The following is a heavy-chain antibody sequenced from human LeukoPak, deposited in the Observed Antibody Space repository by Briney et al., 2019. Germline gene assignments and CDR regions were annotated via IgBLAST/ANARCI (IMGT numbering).Heavy chain of an antibody. CDR3: ARGRFDIAAADTGLGI. Sequence: PSETLSLTCTVSGGSFTSYYWSWIRQPPGKGLEWIGYASYSGSANYNPSLKSRVTISVATSKNQFSLKLTSVTTADTAVYFCARGRFDIAAADTGLGIWGQGTMVTVSS. CDR2: ASYSGSA. D-gene: IGHD6-13*01. CDR1: GGSFTSYY. J-gene: IGHJ3*02. V-gene: IGHV4-59*01.